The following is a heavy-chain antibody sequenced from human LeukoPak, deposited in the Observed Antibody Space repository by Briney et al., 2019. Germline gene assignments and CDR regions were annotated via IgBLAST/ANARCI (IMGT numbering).Heavy chain of an antibody. D-gene: IGHD2-2*01. CDR1: GGSFSGYY. J-gene: IGHJ5*02. Sequence: SETLSLTCAVYGGSFSGYYWSWIRQPPGKGLEGIGEINHSGSTNYNPSHKSRVTISVDTSKNQFSLKLSSVTAADTAVSYCARAPIVVVPAAGTGWFDPWGQGTLVTVSS. V-gene: IGHV4-34*01. CDR3: ARAPIVVVPAAGTGWFDP. CDR2: INHSGST.